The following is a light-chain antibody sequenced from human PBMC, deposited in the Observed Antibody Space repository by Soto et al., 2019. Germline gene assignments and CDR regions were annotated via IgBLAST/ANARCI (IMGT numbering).Light chain of an antibody. CDR3: QQSYSTPWT. V-gene: IGKV1-39*01. CDR1: QSSSSY. J-gene: IGKJ1*01. Sequence: DIQMTQPPSSLSASVGERVTITCRASQSSSSYLNWYQQKPGKAPKLLIYAASSLQSGVPSRFSGSGSGTDFTLTISSLQPEDFATYYCQQSYSTPWTFGQGTKVDIK. CDR2: AAS.